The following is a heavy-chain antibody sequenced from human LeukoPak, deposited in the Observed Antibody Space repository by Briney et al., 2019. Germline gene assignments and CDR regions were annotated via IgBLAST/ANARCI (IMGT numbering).Heavy chain of an antibody. Sequence: SQTLSLTCAISGDSVSCNSVAWNWIRQSPSRGLEWLGRTYYRSKWYNDYAVSVKSRITINPDTSKNQFSLQLNSVTPEDTAVYYCAGKSADSGFDSWGQGTLVTVSS. CDR2: TYYRSKWYN. CDR3: AGKSADSGFDS. CDR1: GDSVSCNSVA. V-gene: IGHV6-1*01. D-gene: IGHD6-13*01. J-gene: IGHJ4*02.